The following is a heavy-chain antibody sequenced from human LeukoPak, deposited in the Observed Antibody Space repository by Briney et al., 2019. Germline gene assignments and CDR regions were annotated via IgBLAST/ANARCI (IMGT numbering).Heavy chain of an antibody. J-gene: IGHJ5*02. CDR2: IIPIFGTA. CDR3: ARDNYAGANWFDP. CDR1: GGIFSSSA. V-gene: IGHV1-69*05. D-gene: IGHD1-7*01. Sequence: SVKVSCKASGGIFSSSAISWVRQAPGQGLEWMGGIIPIFGTANYAQKFQGRVTITTDESTSTAYMELSSLRSEDTAVYYCARDNYAGANWFDPWGQGTLVTVSS.